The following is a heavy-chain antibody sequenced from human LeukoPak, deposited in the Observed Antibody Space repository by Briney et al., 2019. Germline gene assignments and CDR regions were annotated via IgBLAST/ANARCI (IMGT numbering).Heavy chain of an antibody. D-gene: IGHD4-17*01. V-gene: IGHV3-7*01. CDR1: GFTFSSYW. Sequence: GVSLRLSCAASGFTFSSYWMSWVRQAPGKGLEWVANIKQDGSEKYYVDSVKGRFTISRDNAKNSLYLQMNSLRAEDTSVYYCAKDIVRATVTTGFGYMDVWGKGTTVTVSS. CDR2: IKQDGSEK. CDR3: AKDIVRATVTTGFGYMDV. J-gene: IGHJ6*03.